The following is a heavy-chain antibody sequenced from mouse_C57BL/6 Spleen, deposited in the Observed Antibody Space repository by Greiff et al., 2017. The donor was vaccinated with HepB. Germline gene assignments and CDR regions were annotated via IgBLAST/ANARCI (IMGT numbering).Heavy chain of an antibody. D-gene: IGHD1-1*01. J-gene: IGHJ3*01. V-gene: IGHV1-62-2*01. CDR3: ARHEDPNSFSTTAGFAY. CDR1: GYTFTEYT. CDR2: FYPGSGSI. Sequence: VQLQQSGAELVKPGASVKLSCKASGYTFTEYTIHWVKQRSGQGLEWIGWFYPGSGSIKYNEKFKDNATLTADKSSSTVYMELSRLKSEDSAVYFCARHEDPNSFSTTAGFAYWGQGTLVTVSA.